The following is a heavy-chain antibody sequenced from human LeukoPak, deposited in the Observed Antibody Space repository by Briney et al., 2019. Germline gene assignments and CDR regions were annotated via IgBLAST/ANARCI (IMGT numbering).Heavy chain of an antibody. Sequence: PGGSLRLSCAASGFTFSSYWMSWVRQAPGKGLEWVANIKQDGSEKYYVDSVKGRFTISRDNAKNSLYLQMNSLRAEDTAVYYCAGSNEYDILTGTNLHGWFDPWGQGALVTVSS. CDR1: GFTFSSYW. J-gene: IGHJ5*02. CDR3: AGSNEYDILTGTNLHGWFDP. CDR2: IKQDGSEK. D-gene: IGHD3-9*01. V-gene: IGHV3-7*01.